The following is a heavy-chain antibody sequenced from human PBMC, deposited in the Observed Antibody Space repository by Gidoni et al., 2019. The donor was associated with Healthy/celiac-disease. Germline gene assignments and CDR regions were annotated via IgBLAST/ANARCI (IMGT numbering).Heavy chain of an antibody. V-gene: IGHV4-30-4*01. CDR2: IYYSGST. D-gene: IGHD3-22*01. CDR3: ARGSSIRWLLLFDY. CDR1: GGSISSGDYY. Sequence: QVQLQESCPGLVKPSQTLSLTCTVSGGSISSGDYYWSWIRQPPGKGLEWIGYIYYSGSTYYNPALKSRVTISVDTSKNQFSLKLSSVTAADTAVYYCARGSSIRWLLLFDYWGQGTLVTVSS. J-gene: IGHJ4*02.